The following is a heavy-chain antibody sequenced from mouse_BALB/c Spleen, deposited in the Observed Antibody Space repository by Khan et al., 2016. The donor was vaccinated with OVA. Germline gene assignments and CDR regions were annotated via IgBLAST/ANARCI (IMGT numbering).Heavy chain of an antibody. D-gene: IGHD2-4*01. CDR2: IYPGISDT. J-gene: IGHJ2*01. V-gene: IGHV1-5*01. CDR3: TRSYDSYYFDY. CDR1: GYSFTNYW. Sequence: EVQLQQSGTVLARPGASVKMSCKASGYSFTNYWMHWVQQRPGQGLEWIVAIYPGISDTRYNQKFKGKAKLTAVTSASTVYMELSSLTNEDSAVYYCTRSYDSYYFDYWGQSTTLRVSS.